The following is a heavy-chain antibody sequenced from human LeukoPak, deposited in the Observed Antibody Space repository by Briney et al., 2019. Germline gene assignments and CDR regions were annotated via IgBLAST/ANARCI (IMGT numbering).Heavy chain of an antibody. CDR1: GFTFSSYW. V-gene: IGHV3-7*01. D-gene: IGHD6-13*01. Sequence: PGGSLRLSCAASGFTFSSYWMSWVRQAPGKGLEWVANMKYDGSEKYYVDSVKGRFTISRDNAKNSLYLQMNSLRAEDTAVYCCARDIEAAGLFLGYWGQGTLVTVSS. CDR3: ARDIEAAGLFLGY. J-gene: IGHJ4*02. CDR2: MKYDGSEK.